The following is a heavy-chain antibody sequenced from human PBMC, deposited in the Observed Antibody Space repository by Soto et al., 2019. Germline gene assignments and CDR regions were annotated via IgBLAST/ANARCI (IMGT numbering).Heavy chain of an antibody. Sequence: QLQLQESGPGLVKPSETLSLTCTVSGGSISSSSYYWGWIRQPPGKGLEWIGSIYYSGSTYYNPSLKSRVTISVDTSKNPFSLKLSSVTAADTAVYYCARFYGSGSYLWSAGGYYYYYRDVWGKGTTVTVSS. CDR2: IYYSGST. D-gene: IGHD3-10*01. CDR1: GGSISSSSYY. J-gene: IGHJ6*03. V-gene: IGHV4-39*01. CDR3: ARFYGSGSYLWSAGGYYYYYRDV.